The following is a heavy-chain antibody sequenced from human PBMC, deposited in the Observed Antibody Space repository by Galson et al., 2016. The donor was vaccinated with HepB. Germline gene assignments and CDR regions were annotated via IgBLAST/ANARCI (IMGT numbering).Heavy chain of an antibody. Sequence: SLRLSCAASGFTFSSYAMTWVRQAPGKGLQWLSAISATGCTTYYGEAAKGRFTISRDNSKNTLYLQMNSLRAEDTAVYYCVKESPVRGNHFEYWGQGTLVTVSS. V-gene: IGHV3-23*01. J-gene: IGHJ4*02. CDR1: GFTFSSYA. D-gene: IGHD3-16*01. CDR2: ISATGCTT. CDR3: VKESPVRGNHFEY.